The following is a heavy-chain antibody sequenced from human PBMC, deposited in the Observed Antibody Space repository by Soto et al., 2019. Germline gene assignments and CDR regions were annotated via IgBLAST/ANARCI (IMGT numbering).Heavy chain of an antibody. D-gene: IGHD3-3*01. J-gene: IGHJ4*02. Sequence: LQESGPRLVKPSETLSLNCSVSGDAISNYYWSWIRQTPGRGLEWIGCVHESGSTDYNPSLRGRVIISLHTSKSQFSLSLRSATAADTATYYCARGTRALITSFLAYWGQGIPVTVSS. CDR1: GDAISNYY. V-gene: IGHV4-59*03. CDR2: VHESGST. CDR3: ARGTRALITSFLAY.